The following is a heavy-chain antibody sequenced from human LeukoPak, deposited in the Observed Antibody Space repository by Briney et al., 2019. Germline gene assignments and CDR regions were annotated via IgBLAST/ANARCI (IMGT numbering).Heavy chain of an antibody. CDR3: VRGFSGVVGDH. CDR1: SGSFSGYY. J-gene: IGHJ4*02. D-gene: IGHD3-10*01. Sequence: SETLSLTCTVYSGSFSGYYWSWIRLPPGKGLEWIGEIKDGGITNYNPSLRSRVTISKDTSNNQLSLKLHSATAADTAVYYCVRGFSGVVGDHWGQGSPVTVSS. V-gene: IGHV4-34*01. CDR2: IKDGGIT.